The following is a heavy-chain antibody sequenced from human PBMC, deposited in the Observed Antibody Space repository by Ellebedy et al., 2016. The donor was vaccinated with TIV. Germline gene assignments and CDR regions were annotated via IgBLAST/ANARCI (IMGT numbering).Heavy chain of an antibody. Sequence: PGGSLRLSCAASGFTFSTYVMHWVRQAPGKGLEWVAVIWSDGTNKYYADSVKGRFTVSRDISKNTVYLQMTSLRAEDTAVYYCARITPDFDYWGQGTLVTVSS. J-gene: IGHJ4*02. CDR2: IWSDGTNK. V-gene: IGHV3-33*01. CDR3: ARITPDFDY. D-gene: IGHD1-14*01. CDR1: GFTFSTYV.